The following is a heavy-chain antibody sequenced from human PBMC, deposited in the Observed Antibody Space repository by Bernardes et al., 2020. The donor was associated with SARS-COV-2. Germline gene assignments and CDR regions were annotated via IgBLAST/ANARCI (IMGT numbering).Heavy chain of an antibody. V-gene: IGHV4-34*01. Sequence: SEPLSLTCAVYGGSFSGYYWSWIRQPPGKGLEWIGEINHSGSTNYNPSLKSRVTISVDTSKNQFSLKLSSVTAADTAVYYCARDISSSWHYGMDVWGQGTTVTVSS. D-gene: IGHD6-13*01. CDR3: ARDISSSWHYGMDV. CDR1: GGSFSGYY. J-gene: IGHJ6*02. CDR2: INHSGST.